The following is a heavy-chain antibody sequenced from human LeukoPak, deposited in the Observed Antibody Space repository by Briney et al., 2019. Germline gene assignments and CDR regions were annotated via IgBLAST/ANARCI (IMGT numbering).Heavy chain of an antibody. CDR1: GFTFSSYA. D-gene: IGHD7-27*01. J-gene: IGHJ3*02. CDR2: ISGSGETT. CDR3: ARDSTGDDAFDI. Sequence: GGSLRLSCAASGFTFSSYAMSWVRQAPGKGLEWVSAISGSGETTYYADSVEGRFTISRDNSKNTLYLQMNSLRAEDTAVYYCARDSTGDDAFDIWGQGTMVTVSS. V-gene: IGHV3-23*01.